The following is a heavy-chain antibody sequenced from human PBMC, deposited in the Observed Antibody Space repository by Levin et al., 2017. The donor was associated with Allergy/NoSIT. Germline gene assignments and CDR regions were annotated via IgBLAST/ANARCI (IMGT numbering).Heavy chain of an antibody. CDR2: ISDDGSKK. CDR3: AKVRRELVIATDAFDI. D-gene: IGHD3-9*01. J-gene: IGHJ3*02. Sequence: PGGSLRLSCVVSGFAFSSYAMHWVRQAPGKGLEWVADISDDGSKKYYADSVKGRFTISRDNFKNTLFLQMNSLRVGDTAVYYCAKVRRELVIATDAFDIWGPGTLVTVSS. V-gene: IGHV3-30*18. CDR1: GFAFSSYA.